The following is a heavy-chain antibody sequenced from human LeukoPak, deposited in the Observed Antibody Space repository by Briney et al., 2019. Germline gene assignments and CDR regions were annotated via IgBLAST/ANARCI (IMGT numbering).Heavy chain of an antibody. D-gene: IGHD2-15*01. CDR2: IFTDGRS. CDR3: ARGECTGGSCPEH. CDR1: GFCVTVIY. J-gene: IGHJ4*02. Sequence: GGALRLYGAWSGFCVTVIYMTWVGQAARHGLDGVAIIFTDGRSYYGDSVKGRFTISRDRSRNTLYLQLNSLRVEDTATYYCARGECTGGSCPEHWGQGTLVTVSS. V-gene: IGHV3-66*02.